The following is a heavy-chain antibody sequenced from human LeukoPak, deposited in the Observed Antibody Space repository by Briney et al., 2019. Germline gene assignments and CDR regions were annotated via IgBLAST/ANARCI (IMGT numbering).Heavy chain of an antibody. CDR3: AKGFGDFISCGY. CDR1: GFTFSSYA. J-gene: IGHJ4*02. V-gene: IGHV3-23*01. D-gene: IGHD4-17*01. Sequence: PGGSLRLSCAASGFTFSSYAMSWVRQAPGKGLEWVSAISGSGGSTYYADSVKGRFTISRDNSKNTLCLQMNSLRAEDTAVYYCAKGFGDFISCGYWGQGTLVTVSS. CDR2: ISGSGGST.